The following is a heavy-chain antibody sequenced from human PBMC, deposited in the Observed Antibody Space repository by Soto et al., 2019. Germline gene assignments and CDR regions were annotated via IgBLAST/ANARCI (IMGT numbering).Heavy chain of an antibody. CDR1: GGTFSSYA. V-gene: IGHV1-69*13. CDR2: IIPIFGTA. J-gene: IGHJ6*02. Sequence: SVKVSCKASGGTFSSYAISWVRQAPGQGLEWMGGIIPIFGTANYAQKFQGRVTITADEPTSTAYMELSSLRSEDTAVYYCARDEGLYSSPLTYYYYGMDVWGQGTTVTVSS. D-gene: IGHD6-13*01. CDR3: ARDEGLYSSPLTYYYYGMDV.